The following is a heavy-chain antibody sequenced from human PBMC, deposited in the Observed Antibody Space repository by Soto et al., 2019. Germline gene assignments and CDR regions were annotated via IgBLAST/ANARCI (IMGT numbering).Heavy chain of an antibody. Sequence: GASVKVSCKASGYTFTSYGISWVRQAPGQGLEWMGWISAYNGNTNYAQKLQGRVTMTTDTSTSTAYMELRSLRSDDTAVYYCAADLHYDILTGYYKEVYGMDVWGQGTTVTVSS. CDR3: AADLHYDILTGYYKEVYGMDV. CDR2: ISAYNGNT. CDR1: GYTFTSYG. V-gene: IGHV1-18*01. D-gene: IGHD3-9*01. J-gene: IGHJ6*02.